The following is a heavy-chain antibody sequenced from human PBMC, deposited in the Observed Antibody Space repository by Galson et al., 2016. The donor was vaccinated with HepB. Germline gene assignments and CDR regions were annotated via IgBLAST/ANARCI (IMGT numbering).Heavy chain of an antibody. CDR1: GGSFSNYA. CDR3: ARAERSTGHYPDQNAFDI. Sequence: SVKVSCKASGGSFSNYAINWVRQAPGQGLEWMGGIIPFFGTANYAHNFQGRVTITADASTSTAYMILSSLGSEDTAVYYCARAERSTGHYPDQNAFDIWGLGTLVTVSS. J-gene: IGHJ3*02. D-gene: IGHD1-1*01. V-gene: IGHV1-69*13. CDR2: IIPFFGTA.